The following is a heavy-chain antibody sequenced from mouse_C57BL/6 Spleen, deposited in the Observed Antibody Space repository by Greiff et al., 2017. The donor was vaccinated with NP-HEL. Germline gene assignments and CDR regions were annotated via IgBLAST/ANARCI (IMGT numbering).Heavy chain of an antibody. Sequence: VKLQESGPELVKPGASVKISCKASGYAFSSSWMNWVKQRPGKGLEWIGRIYPGDGDTNYNGKFKGKATLTADKSSSTAYMQLSSLTSEDSAVYFCAREEDYYGRWYAMDYWGQGTSVTVSS. J-gene: IGHJ4*01. D-gene: IGHD1-1*01. CDR2: IYPGDGDT. CDR3: AREEDYYGRWYAMDY. V-gene: IGHV1-82*01. CDR1: GYAFSSSW.